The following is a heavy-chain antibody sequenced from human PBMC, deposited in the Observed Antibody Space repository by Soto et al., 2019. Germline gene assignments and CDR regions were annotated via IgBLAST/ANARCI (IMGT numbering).Heavy chain of an antibody. CDR3: ARGDSFVLKGYSRDYSYYRMDF. CDR2: ISRSTSYI. V-gene: IGHV3-21*01. Sequence: PGGSLRPSCAASGFAFSRYSMNWCRKSPGKALEGVSSISRSTSYIDYAGSAKGPFTISRDDANNSLYRQMNGLRAEDTAVYYCARGDSFVLKGYSRDYSYYRMDFWGQGTTVTVSS. CDR1: GFAFSRYS. D-gene: IGHD2-8*01. J-gene: IGHJ6*02.